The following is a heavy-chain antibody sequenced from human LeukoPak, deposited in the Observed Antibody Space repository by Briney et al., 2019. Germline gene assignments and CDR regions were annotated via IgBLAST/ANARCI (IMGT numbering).Heavy chain of an antibody. CDR3: ARGHVTGSDRHWDY. CDR1: DFSFRSHW. D-gene: IGHD3-9*01. CDR2: IIGDGNSI. Sequence: GGSLRLSCATSDFSFRSHWMHWVRQAPGKGLVWVSRIIGDGNSISYADSVKGRFTISRDNAKNTLYLQMNSLRVEDTAVYYCARGHVTGSDRHWDYWGRGVLVTVSS. V-gene: IGHV3-74*01. J-gene: IGHJ4*02.